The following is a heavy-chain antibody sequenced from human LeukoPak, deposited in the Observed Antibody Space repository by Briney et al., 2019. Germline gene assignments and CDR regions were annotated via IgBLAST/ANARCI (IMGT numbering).Heavy chain of an antibody. CDR2: IKQDGSEK. Sequence: AGGSLRLSCAVSGITLSNYGMSWVRQAPGKGLEWVANIKQDGSEKYYVDSVKGRFTISRDNAKNSLYLQMNSLRAEDTAVYYCARDSDYYGSGSYVDYWGQGTLVTVSS. V-gene: IGHV3-7*01. CDR1: GITLSNYG. D-gene: IGHD3-10*01. J-gene: IGHJ4*02. CDR3: ARDSDYYGSGSYVDY.